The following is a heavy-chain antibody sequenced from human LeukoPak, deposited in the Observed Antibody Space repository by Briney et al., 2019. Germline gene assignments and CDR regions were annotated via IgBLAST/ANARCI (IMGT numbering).Heavy chain of an antibody. D-gene: IGHD3-22*01. Sequence: SETLSLTCSVSGGSITSYYWSWIRQPPGKGLEWIGYIYYSGSTNYNPSLKSRVTMSVDTSKNQFSLKLSSVTAADTAVYYCARVLNYYDSSGYYATYLDYWGQETLVTVS. J-gene: IGHJ4*02. CDR3: ARVLNYYDSSGYYATYLDY. CDR1: GGSITSYY. V-gene: IGHV4-59*12. CDR2: IYYSGST.